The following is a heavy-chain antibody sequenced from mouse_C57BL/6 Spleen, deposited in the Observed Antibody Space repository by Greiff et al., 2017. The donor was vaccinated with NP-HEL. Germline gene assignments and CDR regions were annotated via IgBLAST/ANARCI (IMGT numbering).Heavy chain of an antibody. CDR1: GYTFTSYW. CDR3: APYYSNYVFAY. V-gene: IGHV1-64*01. D-gene: IGHD2-5*01. J-gene: IGHJ3*01. CDR2: IHPNSGST. Sequence: QVQLQQPGAELVKPGASVKLSCKASGYTFTSYWMHWVKQRPGQGLEWIGMIHPNSGSTNYNEKFKSKATLTVDKSSSTAYMQLSSLTSEDSAVYYCAPYYSNYVFAYWGKGTLVTVSA.